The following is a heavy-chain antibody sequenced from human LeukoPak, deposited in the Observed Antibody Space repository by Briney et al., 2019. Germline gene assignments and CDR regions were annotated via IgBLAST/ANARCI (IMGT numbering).Heavy chain of an antibody. D-gene: IGHD3-3*01. V-gene: IGHV3-23*01. CDR2: HSSSGGST. J-gene: IGHJ4*02. CDR3: AKSALYDFWSGYPPPTFDN. CDR1: GFTFSTYD. Sequence: GGSLRLSCAASGFTFSTYDMSWVRQAPGKGLEGVSGHSSSGGSTYYADSMKGRFTISRDNSKNTLYLQMNSLRAEDTAVYYCAKSALYDFWSGYPPPTFDNRGQGALVTVSS.